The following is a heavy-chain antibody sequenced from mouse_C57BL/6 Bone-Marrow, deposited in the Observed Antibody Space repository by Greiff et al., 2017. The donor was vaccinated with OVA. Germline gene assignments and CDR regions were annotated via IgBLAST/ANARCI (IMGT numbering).Heavy chain of an antibody. V-gene: IGHV1-50*01. Sequence: QVQLQQSGAELVKPGASVKLSCKASGYTFTSYWMQWVKQRPGQGLAWIGEIDPSDSYTNYNQKFKGKATLTVDTSSSTAYMQLSSLTSEDSAVYYCARSVYGYDSYYAMDYWGQGTSVTVSS. D-gene: IGHD2-2*01. J-gene: IGHJ4*01. CDR3: ARSVYGYDSYYAMDY. CDR2: IDPSDSYT. CDR1: GYTFTSYW.